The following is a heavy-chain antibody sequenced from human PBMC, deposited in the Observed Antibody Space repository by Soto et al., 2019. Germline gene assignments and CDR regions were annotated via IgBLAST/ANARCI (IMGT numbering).Heavy chain of an antibody. Sequence: SVKVSCKASGGTFSSYAISWVRQAPGQGLEWMGGIIPIFGTANYAQKFQGRVTITADESTSTAYMELSSLRSEDTAVYYCARGPSYYDSSGYYHNWFDPWGQGTLVTVSS. CDR2: IIPIFGTA. CDR3: ARGPSYYDSSGYYHNWFDP. J-gene: IGHJ5*02. V-gene: IGHV1-69*13. D-gene: IGHD3-22*01. CDR1: GGTFSSYA.